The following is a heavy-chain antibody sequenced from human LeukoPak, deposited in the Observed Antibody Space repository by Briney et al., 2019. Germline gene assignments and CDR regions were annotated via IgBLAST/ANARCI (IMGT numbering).Heavy chain of an antibody. V-gene: IGHV3-23*01. Sequence: GGSLRLSCAASGFTFSSYAMSWVRQAPGKGLEWVSAISGSGGSTYYADSVKGRFTISRDNSKNTLYLQMNSLRAEDTAVYYCAKSPVRRELLDYYYYYMDVWGKGTTVTVSS. D-gene: IGHD1-26*01. CDR3: AKSPVRRELLDYYYYYMDV. CDR1: GFTFSSYA. J-gene: IGHJ6*03. CDR2: ISGSGGST.